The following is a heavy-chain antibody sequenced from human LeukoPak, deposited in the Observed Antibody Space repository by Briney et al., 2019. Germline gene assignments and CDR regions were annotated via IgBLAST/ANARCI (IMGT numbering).Heavy chain of an antibody. CDR1: GFTFSNYE. J-gene: IGHJ4*02. Sequence: GGSLRLSCAASGFTFSNYELNWVRQAPGKGLEWLSYISGSGRNIYYADSVNGRFTISRDNAKNSLYLQMNSLRAEDTAVYYCARDLVQLWSKDYWGQGTLVTVSS. CDR3: ARDLVQLWSKDY. D-gene: IGHD5-18*01. CDR2: ISGSGRNI. V-gene: IGHV3-48*03.